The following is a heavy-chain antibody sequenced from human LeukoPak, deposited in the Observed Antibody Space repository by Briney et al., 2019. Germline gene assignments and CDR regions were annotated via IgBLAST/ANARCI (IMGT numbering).Heavy chain of an antibody. D-gene: IGHD3-10*01. Sequence: GGSLRLSCAASGFTFSNYAMSWVRQAPGKGLEWVSAISGSGVGTYFADSVKGRFTISRDNSKNTLYLQMNSLRADDTAIYYCAKISRSMVRGAKVDYWGQGTLVTVSS. V-gene: IGHV3-23*01. CDR2: ISGSGVGT. CDR1: GFTFSNYA. J-gene: IGHJ4*02. CDR3: AKISRSMVRGAKVDY.